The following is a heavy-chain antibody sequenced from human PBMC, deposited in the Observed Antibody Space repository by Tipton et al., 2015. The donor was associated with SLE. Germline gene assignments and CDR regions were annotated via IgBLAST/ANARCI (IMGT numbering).Heavy chain of an antibody. D-gene: IGHD6-19*01. CDR3: AREGAIAVAGRGYYYGMDV. Sequence: SGFTFSSYGMHWVRQAPGKGLEWVAFIRYDGSNKYYADSVKGRFTISRDNSKNTLYLQMNSLRAEDTAVYYCAREGAIAVAGRGYYYGMDVWGQGTTVTVSS. V-gene: IGHV3-30*02. CDR2: IRYDGSNK. CDR1: GFTFSSYG. J-gene: IGHJ6*02.